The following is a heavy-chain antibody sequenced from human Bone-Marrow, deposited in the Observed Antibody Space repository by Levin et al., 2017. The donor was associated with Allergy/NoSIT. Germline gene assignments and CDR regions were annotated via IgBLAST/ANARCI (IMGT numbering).Heavy chain of an antibody. D-gene: IGHD5-12*01. J-gene: IGHJ6*02. CDR1: GGSISSSSYY. Sequence: SETLSLTCTVSGGSISSSSYYWGWIRQPPGKGLEWIGTIYYSGSTYYNPSLKSRVTISIDMSKNQFSLKLSSVTAADTAVYYCAREVAYDGPSDYFGMDVWGQGTTVTVSS. V-gene: IGHV4-39*07. CDR2: IYYSGST. CDR3: AREVAYDGPSDYFGMDV.